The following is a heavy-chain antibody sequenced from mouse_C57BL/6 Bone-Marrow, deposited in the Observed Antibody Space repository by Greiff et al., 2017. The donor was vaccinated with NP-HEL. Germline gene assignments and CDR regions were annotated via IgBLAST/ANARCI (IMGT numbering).Heavy chain of an antibody. CDR3: ARGGPVFAY. J-gene: IGHJ3*01. V-gene: IGHV3-6*01. Sequence: EVKLMESGPGLVKPSQSLSLTCSVTGYSITSGYYWNWIRQFPGNKLEWMGYISYDGSNNYNPSLKNRISITRDTSKNQFFLKLNSVTTEDTATYYCARGGPVFAYWGQGTLVTVSA. CDR1: GYSITSGYY. CDR2: ISYDGSN. D-gene: IGHD1-1*01.